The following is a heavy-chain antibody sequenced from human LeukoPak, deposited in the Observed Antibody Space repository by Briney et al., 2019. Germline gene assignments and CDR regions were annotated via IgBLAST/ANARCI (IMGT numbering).Heavy chain of an antibody. D-gene: IGHD3-22*01. Sequence: TLSLTCTVSGDSISSDNYFWNWIRQPAGKGLEWIGRIYHSGSTYYNPSLKSRVTISVDTSKNQFSLKLSSVTAADTAVYYCAKIYDSSAFDYWGQGTLVTVSS. J-gene: IGHJ4*02. CDR2: IYHSGST. CDR3: AKIYDSSAFDY. V-gene: IGHV4-61*02. CDR1: GDSISSDNYF.